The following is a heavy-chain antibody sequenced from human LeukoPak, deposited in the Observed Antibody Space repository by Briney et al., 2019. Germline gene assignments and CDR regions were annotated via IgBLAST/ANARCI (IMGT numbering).Heavy chain of an antibody. CDR3: ARELIAAAPDDASDI. D-gene: IGHD6-13*01. J-gene: IGHJ3*02. CDR2: INPNSGGT. V-gene: IGHV1-2*02. Sequence: ASVKVSCKASGYTFTGYYMHWVRQAPGQGLEWMGWINPNSGGTNYAQKFQGRVTMTRDTSISTAYMELSRLRSDDTAVYYCARELIAAAPDDASDIWGQGTMVTVSS. CDR1: GYTFTGYY.